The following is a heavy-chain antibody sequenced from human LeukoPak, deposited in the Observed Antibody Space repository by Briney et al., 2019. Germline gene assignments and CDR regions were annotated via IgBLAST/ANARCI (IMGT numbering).Heavy chain of an antibody. CDR2: ISYDGSNK. J-gene: IGHJ4*02. D-gene: IGHD5-18*01. CDR3: ARGGGYSYGLSTY. V-gene: IGHV3-30*03. Sequence: PGGSLRLSCAASGFTFSSYGMHWVRQAPGKGLEWVAVISYDGSNKYYADSVKGRFTIPRDNSKNTLYLQMNSLRAEDTAVYYCARGGGYSYGLSTYWGQGTLVTVSS. CDR1: GFTFSSYG.